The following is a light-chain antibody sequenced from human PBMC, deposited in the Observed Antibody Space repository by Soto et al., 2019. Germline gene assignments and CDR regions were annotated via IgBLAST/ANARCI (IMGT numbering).Light chain of an antibody. CDR2: GAS. CDR3: QQYKDWPPLT. CDR1: QNVNIN. V-gene: IGKV3D-15*01. Sequence: EIVMTQSPVTLSVSPGERVTLSCRASQNVNINLAWYQQRPGQAPRVLIYGASNRASGIPDRFSGSGSGTDFTLTISSLEPDDCALYYCQQYKDWPPLTFGGGTRVEIK. J-gene: IGKJ4*01.